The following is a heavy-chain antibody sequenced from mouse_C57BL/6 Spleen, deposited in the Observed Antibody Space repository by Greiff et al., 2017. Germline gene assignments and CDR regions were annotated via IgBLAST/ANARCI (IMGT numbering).Heavy chain of an antibody. J-gene: IGHJ4*01. CDR3: ARDEGYGSSYDYAMDY. CDR2: FYPGSGSI. CDR1: GYTFTEYT. Sequence: VQLQQSGAELVKPGASVKLSCKASGYTFTEYTIHWVRQRSGQGLEWIGWFYPGSGSIKYNEKFKDKATLTADKSSSTVYMELSRLTSEDSAVYFCARDEGYGSSYDYAMDYWGQGTSVTVSS. D-gene: IGHD1-1*01. V-gene: IGHV1-62-2*01.